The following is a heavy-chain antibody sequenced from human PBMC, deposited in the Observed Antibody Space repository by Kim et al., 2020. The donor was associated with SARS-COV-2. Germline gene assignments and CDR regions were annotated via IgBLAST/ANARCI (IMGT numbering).Heavy chain of an antibody. D-gene: IGHD3-10*01. Sequence: GGSLRLSCAASGFTFSSYSMYWVRQAPGKGLEWVSAISSTGTYIYYADSVKGRFTISRDNAKNSLSLQMNSLRAEDTAVYYCARDTDYYKSDGEDWGQGTLVTVSS. V-gene: IGHV3-21*01. CDR2: ISSTGTYI. CDR1: GFTFSSYS. J-gene: IGHJ4*02. CDR3: ARDTDYYKSDGED.